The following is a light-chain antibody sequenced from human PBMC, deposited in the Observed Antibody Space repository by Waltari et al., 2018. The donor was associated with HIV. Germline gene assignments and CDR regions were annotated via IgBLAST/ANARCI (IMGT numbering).Light chain of an antibody. J-gene: IGLJ3*02. V-gene: IGLV2-14*01. CDR2: EGT. Sequence: QSALTQPASVSGSPGQSITISCTGASSDVGCYDCLSWYQPHPGKSPRLIIYEGTNRPSGVSNRFFGSKSANTASLTISGLQADDEADYYCSYTGTNSLQFGGGTKVTVL. CDR1: SSDVGCYDC. CDR3: SYTGTNSLQ.